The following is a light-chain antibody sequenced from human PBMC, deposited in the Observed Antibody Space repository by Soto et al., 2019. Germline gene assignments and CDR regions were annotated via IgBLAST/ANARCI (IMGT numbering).Light chain of an antibody. J-gene: IGKJ4*01. V-gene: IGKV3-15*01. CDR2: HAS. CDR3: QQYNKWPLT. CDR1: QSVSSS. Sequence: EIVMTQSPATLSVSPGDRATLSCRASQSVSSSLAWYQKKPGQAPRLLIYHASTRATGIPARFSGSGSGTEFTLTISSLQSEDFAVYYCQQYNKWPLTFGGGTKVEIK.